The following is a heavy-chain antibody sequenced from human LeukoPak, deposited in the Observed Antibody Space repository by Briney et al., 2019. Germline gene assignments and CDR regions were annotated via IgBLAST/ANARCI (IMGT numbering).Heavy chain of an antibody. D-gene: IGHD3-16*01. J-gene: IGHJ4*02. CDR1: GGSISSSTW. Sequence: SGTLSLTCAVSGGSISSSTWWSRVRQPPGKGLEWIGEIYHSGSTNYNPCLKSRVTISVDKSKNQFSLKMSYVTAADTAVYYCATKDYLIRHFAYWGQGTLVTVSS. CDR3: ATKDYLIRHFAY. V-gene: IGHV4-4*02. CDR2: IYHSGST.